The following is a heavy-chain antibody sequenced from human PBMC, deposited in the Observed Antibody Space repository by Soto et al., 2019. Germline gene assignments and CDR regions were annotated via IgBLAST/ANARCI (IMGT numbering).Heavy chain of an antibody. J-gene: IGHJ6*02. CDR3: ARGFSYSWVRYYYGMDV. CDR1: GGSFSGYY. V-gene: IGHV4-34*01. D-gene: IGHD5-18*01. Sequence: ETLSLTCAVYGGSFSGYYWSWIRQPPGKGLEWIGEINHSGSTNYNPSLKSRVTISVDTSKNQFSLKLSSVTAADTAVYYCARGFSYSWVRYYYGMDVWGQGTTVTVSS. CDR2: INHSGST.